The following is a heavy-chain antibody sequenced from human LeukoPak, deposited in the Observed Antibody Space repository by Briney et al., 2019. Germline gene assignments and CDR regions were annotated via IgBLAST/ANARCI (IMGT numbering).Heavy chain of an antibody. CDR2: IIYSGGAT. J-gene: IGHJ4*02. Sequence: GGSLTLSCAASGFTFSRSAMTWVRQGPPTGLEFVASIIYSGGATYYADSLKGRFTISRDNSKNKLYLQMNSLRAEDTALYYCAKDGLYYDGSEHVYYFDSWGQGTLVTVSS. V-gene: IGHV3-23*01. CDR3: AKDGLYYDGSEHVYYFDS. CDR1: GFTFSRSA. D-gene: IGHD3-22*01.